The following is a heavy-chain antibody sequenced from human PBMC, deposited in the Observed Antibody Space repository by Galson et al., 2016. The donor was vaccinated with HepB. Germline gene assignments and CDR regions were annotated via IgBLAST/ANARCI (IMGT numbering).Heavy chain of an antibody. V-gene: IGHV3-23*01. CDR3: AKGGHNDFGAA. CDR1: GFTFSNHA. D-gene: IGHD4-17*01. CDR2: ISPDGGAT. Sequence: SLRLSCAASGFTFSNHAINWVRQAPGRGLEWVSGISPDGGATTYADSVRARFSLTRDNSKNTVFLQMNSLRVEDTAIYYCAKGGHNDFGAAWGQGTLVTVSS. J-gene: IGHJ4*02.